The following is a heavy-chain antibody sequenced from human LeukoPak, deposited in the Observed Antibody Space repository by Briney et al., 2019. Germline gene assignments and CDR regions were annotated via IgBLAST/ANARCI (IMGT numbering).Heavy chain of an antibody. Sequence: GGSLRLSCAASGFTFSSYGMGWVRQAPGKGLEWVSAISGSGGSTYYADSVKGRFTISRDNSKNTLYLQMNSLRAEDTAVYYCARESVGVSGSFASFDIWGQGTMVTVSS. CDR1: GFTFSSYG. CDR2: ISGSGGST. CDR3: ARESVGVSGSFASFDI. J-gene: IGHJ3*02. D-gene: IGHD3-16*01. V-gene: IGHV3-23*01.